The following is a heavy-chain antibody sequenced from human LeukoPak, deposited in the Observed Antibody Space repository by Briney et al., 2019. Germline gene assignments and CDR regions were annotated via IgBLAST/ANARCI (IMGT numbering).Heavy chain of an antibody. D-gene: IGHD3-16*01. CDR1: GFTFSRYS. V-gene: IGHV3-21*01. CDR3: ARADRLGAALLASFDY. CDR2: ISTSSIYI. Sequence: PGGSLRLSCAASGFTFSRYSMNWVRQAPGKGLEWVSPISTSSIYIYYADSLKGRFTISRDNAKNSLYLQMNSLRAEDTAVYYCARADRLGAALLASFDYWGQGALVTVAS. J-gene: IGHJ4*02.